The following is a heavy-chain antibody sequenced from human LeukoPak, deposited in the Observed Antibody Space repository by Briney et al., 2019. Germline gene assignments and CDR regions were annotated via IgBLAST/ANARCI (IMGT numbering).Heavy chain of an antibody. CDR1: GFTFSSYA. D-gene: IGHD3-22*01. CDR2: ISYDGSNK. CDR3: ARADDYYDSSGYYGLDY. Sequence: GGSLRLSCAASGFTFSSYAMRWVRQAPGKGLEWVAVISYDGSNKYYADSVKGRFTISRDNSKNTLYLQMNSLRAEDTAVYYCARADDYYDSSGYYGLDYWGQGTLVTVSS. V-gene: IGHV3-30-3*01. J-gene: IGHJ4*02.